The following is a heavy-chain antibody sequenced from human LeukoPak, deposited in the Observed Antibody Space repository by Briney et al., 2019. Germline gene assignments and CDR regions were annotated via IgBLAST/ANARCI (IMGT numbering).Heavy chain of an antibody. Sequence: PSETLSLTCAVYGRSFSGYYWSWIRQPPGKGLEWIGEINHSGGPNYNPSLKSRVPISVDTSKNQFSLRLSSVTAADTAVYYCARRRSSSSKTYDYWGQGTLVTVSS. CDR1: GRSFSGYY. CDR2: INHSGGP. CDR3: ARRRSSSSKTYDY. D-gene: IGHD6-13*01. J-gene: IGHJ4*02. V-gene: IGHV4-34*01.